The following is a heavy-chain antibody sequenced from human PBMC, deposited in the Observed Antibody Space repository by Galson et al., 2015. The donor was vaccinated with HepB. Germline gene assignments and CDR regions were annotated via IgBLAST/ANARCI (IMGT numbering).Heavy chain of an antibody. CDR3: AREGSRSYPLP. D-gene: IGHD3-10*01. CDR2: INTYNGNT. Sequence: SVKVSCKASGYTFTSYGFSWVRQAPGQGLEWMGWINTYNGNTYYAQKLQGRVTMTTDTSTSTAYMELRSLRSDDTAVYYCAREGSRSYPLPWGQGLPVTVSS. J-gene: IGHJ5*02. V-gene: IGHV1-18*04. CDR1: GYTFTSYG.